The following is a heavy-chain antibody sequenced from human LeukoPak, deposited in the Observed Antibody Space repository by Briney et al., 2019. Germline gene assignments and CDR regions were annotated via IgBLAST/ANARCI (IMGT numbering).Heavy chain of an antibody. Sequence: GGSLRLSCAASGFIFSHYGMHWVRQAPGKGLEWVAVIQNDASTENFADSVKGRFTISRDNFENTVFLQMNSLRVEDTAVYYCARELSQIVWGGLDYGGQGTLVSVSS. D-gene: IGHD2-21*01. CDR2: IQNDASTE. V-gene: IGHV3-33*05. J-gene: IGHJ4*02. CDR3: ARELSQIVWGGLDY. CDR1: GFIFSHYG.